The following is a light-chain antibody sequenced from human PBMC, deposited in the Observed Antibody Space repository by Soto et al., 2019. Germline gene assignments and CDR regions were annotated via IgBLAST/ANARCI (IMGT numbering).Light chain of an antibody. CDR1: QSLSASY. CDR3: QQYGSSPTWT. V-gene: IGKV3-20*01. Sequence: ELVLTQSPGTLSLSPGESATLSCRDSQSLSASYLAWYQQKPGQAPRLLIYAASNRATGIPDRFSGSGSGTDFTLTISRLEPEDFAVHYCQQYGSSPTWTFGQGTKVDIK. J-gene: IGKJ1*01. CDR2: AAS.